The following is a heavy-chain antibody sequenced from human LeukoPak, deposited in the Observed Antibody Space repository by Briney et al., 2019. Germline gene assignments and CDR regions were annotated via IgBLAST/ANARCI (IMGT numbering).Heavy chain of an antibody. V-gene: IGHV4-34*01. CDR2: TNHSGST. J-gene: IGHJ4*02. D-gene: IGHD2-21*02. CDR1: GGSFSGYY. Sequence: SETLSLTCAVYGGSFSGYYWSWIRQPPGKGLEWIGETNHSGSTNYNPSLKSRVTISVDTSKNQFSLKLSSVTAADTAVYYCARGGYCGGDCYFYYWGQGTLVTVSS. CDR3: ARGGYCGGDCYFYY.